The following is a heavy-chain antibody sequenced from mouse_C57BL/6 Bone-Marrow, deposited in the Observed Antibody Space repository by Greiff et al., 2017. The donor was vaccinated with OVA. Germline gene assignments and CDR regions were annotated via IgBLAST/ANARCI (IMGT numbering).Heavy chain of an antibody. J-gene: IGHJ1*03. CDR3: AFNWYFDV. CDR1: GFSLSTYGMG. CDR2: PWWGDDK. Sequence: QVTLKVSGPGILQPSQTLSLTCSFSGFSLSTYGMGVGWLRQPPGMGLKWLAHPWWGDDKYYNPALKSRLTIAKETSKNEVFLKSANVDTADTATYYCAFNWYFDVWGTGTTVTVSS. V-gene: IGHV8-8*01.